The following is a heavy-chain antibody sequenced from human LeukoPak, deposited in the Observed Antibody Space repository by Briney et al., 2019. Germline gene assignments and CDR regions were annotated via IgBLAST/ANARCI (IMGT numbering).Heavy chain of an antibody. J-gene: IGHJ4*02. Sequence: GGSLRLSCAASGFIFSSYGMHWVRQAPGKGLEWVAVIWYDGGNKYYADSVKGRFTISRDNSKITVYLQMNSLRVEYTAVYYCARYNTGRGDYWGQGTLVTVSS. V-gene: IGHV3-33*01. D-gene: IGHD2-8*02. CDR3: ARYNTGRGDY. CDR2: IWYDGGNK. CDR1: GFIFSSYG.